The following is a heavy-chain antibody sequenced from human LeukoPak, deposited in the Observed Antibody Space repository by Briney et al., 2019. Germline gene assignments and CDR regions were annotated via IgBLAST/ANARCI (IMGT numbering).Heavy chain of an antibody. D-gene: IGHD5-18*01. V-gene: IGHV3-11*04. Sequence: GGSLRLSCAASGFTFSDYYMSWIRQAPGKGLEWVSYISSSGSTIYYADSVKGRFTISRDNAKNSLYLQMNSLRAEDTAAYYCARDQDTAMVLFDYWGQGTLVTVSS. J-gene: IGHJ4*02. CDR2: ISSSGSTI. CDR3: ARDQDTAMVLFDY. CDR1: GFTFSDYY.